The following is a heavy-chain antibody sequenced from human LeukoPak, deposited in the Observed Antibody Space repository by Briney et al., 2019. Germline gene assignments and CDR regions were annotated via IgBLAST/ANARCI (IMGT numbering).Heavy chain of an antibody. V-gene: IGHV3-21*04. J-gene: IGHJ5*02. D-gene: IGHD2-2*02. CDR3: ARDRCSSTSCYNTPNWFDP. CDR1: GFNFGDYA. CDR2: ISSSSIYI. Sequence: GGSLRLSCRASGFNFGDYAMSWVRQAPGKGLEWVSFISSSSIYINYADSVKGRFTTSRDNAKNSVYLQMNSLRSEDTAFYHCARDRCSSTSCYNTPNWFDPWGQGTLVTVSS.